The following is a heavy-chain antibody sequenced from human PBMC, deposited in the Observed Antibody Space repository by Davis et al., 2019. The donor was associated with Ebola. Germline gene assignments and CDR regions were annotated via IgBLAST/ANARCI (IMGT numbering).Heavy chain of an antibody. CDR1: GYSISSGYY. CDR3: ARGGGSGGY. V-gene: IGHV4-38-2*02. J-gene: IGHJ4*02. CDR2: IYHSGST. D-gene: IGHD6-25*01. Sequence: MPSETLSLTCTVSGYSISSGYYWGWIRQPPGKGLEWIGSIYHSGSTYYNPSLKSRVTLSVDTSKNQFSLKLSSVTAADTAVYYCARGGGSGGYWGQGTLVTVSS.